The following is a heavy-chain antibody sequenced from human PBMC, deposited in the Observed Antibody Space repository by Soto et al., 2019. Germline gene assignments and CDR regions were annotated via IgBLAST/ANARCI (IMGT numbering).Heavy chain of an antibody. CDR2: IRSKAYGGTT. J-gene: IGHJ5*02. Sequence: GGSLRLSCTASGFTFGDYAVSWFRQAPGKGLEWVGFIRSKAYGGTTEYAASVKGRFTISRDDSKSMAYLQMNSTKTEDTAVYYCPKYSGSYLPWGQGTLVTVSS. CDR3: PKYSGSYLP. V-gene: IGHV3-49*03. D-gene: IGHD1-26*01. CDR1: GFTFGDYA.